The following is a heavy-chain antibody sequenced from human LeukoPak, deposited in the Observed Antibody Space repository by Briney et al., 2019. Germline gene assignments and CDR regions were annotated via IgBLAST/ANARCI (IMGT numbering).Heavy chain of an antibody. CDR1: GYTFTGYY. V-gene: IGHV1-2*02. D-gene: IGHD2-15*01. Sequence: ASVKVSCKASGYTFTGYYMHWVRQAPGQGLEWMGWINPNSGDTNYAQKFQGRVTMTRDTSISTAYMELSGLRSDDTAVYYCASARWSGQSADFDYRGQGTLVTVSS. J-gene: IGHJ4*02. CDR3: ASARWSGQSADFDY. CDR2: INPNSGDT.